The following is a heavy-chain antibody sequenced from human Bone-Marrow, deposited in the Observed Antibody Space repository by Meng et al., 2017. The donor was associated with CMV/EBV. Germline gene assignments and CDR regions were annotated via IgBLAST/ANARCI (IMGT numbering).Heavy chain of an antibody. V-gene: IGHV3-73*01. J-gene: IGHJ6*02. Sequence: GESLKISCAASGFTFSGSAMHWVRQASGKGLEWVGRIRSKANSYATAYAASVKGRFTISRDDSKNTAYLQMNSLKTEDTAVYYCTRVLMTTVTTSASRYYYGMDVWGQGTTVTVSS. D-gene: IGHD4-11*01. CDR2: IRSKANSYAT. CDR1: GFTFSGSA. CDR3: TRVLMTTVTTSASRYYYGMDV.